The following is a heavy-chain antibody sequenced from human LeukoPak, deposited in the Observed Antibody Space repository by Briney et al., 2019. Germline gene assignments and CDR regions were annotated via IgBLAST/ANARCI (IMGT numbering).Heavy chain of an antibody. Sequence: PGGSLRLSCAASGFTFSRYYMNWVRQAPGKGLEWVSSISGTSSYIYYGGSVKGRFTVSRDNAKNTLYLQMHSLRPEDTAVYYCARDEGVNYFGSGLPGYWGQGNLVTVSS. J-gene: IGHJ4*02. CDR1: GFTFSRYY. CDR3: ARDEGVNYFGSGLPGY. V-gene: IGHV3-21*01. CDR2: ISGTSSYI. D-gene: IGHD3-10*01.